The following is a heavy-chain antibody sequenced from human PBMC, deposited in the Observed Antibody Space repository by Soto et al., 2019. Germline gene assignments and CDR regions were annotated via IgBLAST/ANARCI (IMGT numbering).Heavy chain of an antibody. Sequence: SETLSLTCAVSGGSISSGGYSWSWIRQPPGKGLEWIGYIYHSGSTYYNPSLKSRVTISVDRSKNQFSLKLSSVTAADTAVYYCARATRAVAGLDWFDPWGQGTLVTVSS. CDR1: GGSISSGGYS. J-gene: IGHJ5*02. V-gene: IGHV4-30-2*01. CDR3: ARATRAVAGLDWFDP. CDR2: IYHSGST. D-gene: IGHD6-19*01.